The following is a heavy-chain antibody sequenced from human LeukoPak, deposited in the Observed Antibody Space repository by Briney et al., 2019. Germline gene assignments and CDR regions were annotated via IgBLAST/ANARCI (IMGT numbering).Heavy chain of an antibody. CDR2: ISSSGSTM. CDR3: ARTFDY. Sequence: GGSLRLSCAASGFTFSDYEMNWVRQAPGKGLEWVSYISSSGSTMYYADSVRGRFTISRDNAKNSLYLQMNSLRAEDTAVYYCARTFDYWAQGALVTVSS. J-gene: IGHJ4*02. CDR1: GFTFSDYE. V-gene: IGHV3-48*03.